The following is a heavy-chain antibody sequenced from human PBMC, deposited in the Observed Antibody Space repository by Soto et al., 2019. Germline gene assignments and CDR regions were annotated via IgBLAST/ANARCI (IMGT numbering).Heavy chain of an antibody. CDR2: IPQDGVDG. J-gene: IGHJ6*02. Sequence: DVKLVESGGGLVQPGDSLRLSCEVSGFIFSMYSMSWVRQTPGKGLEWVAKIPQDGVDGHYADSVKGRFTISIDNGKNSLYLQMNNRRAEDTAVYYCARDHLILPAHDFFYGSDVWGRGATVTVSS. CDR3: ARDHLILPAHDFFYGSDV. CDR1: GFIFSMYS. V-gene: IGHV3-7*03. D-gene: IGHD2-21*02.